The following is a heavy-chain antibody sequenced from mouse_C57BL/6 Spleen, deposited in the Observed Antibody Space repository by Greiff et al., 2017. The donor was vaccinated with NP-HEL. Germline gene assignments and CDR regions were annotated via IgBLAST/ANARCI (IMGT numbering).Heavy chain of an antibody. J-gene: IGHJ2*01. CDR2: IDPSDSHT. CDR3: ASRGAYYFDY. CDR1: GYTFTSYW. Sequence: QVQLKQPGAELVMPGASVKLSCKASGYTFTSYWMHWVKQRPGQGLEWIGEIDPSDSHTNYNQKFKGKSTLTVDKSSSTAYMQLSSLTSEDSAVYYCASRGAYYFDYWGQGTTLTVSS. V-gene: IGHV1-69*01.